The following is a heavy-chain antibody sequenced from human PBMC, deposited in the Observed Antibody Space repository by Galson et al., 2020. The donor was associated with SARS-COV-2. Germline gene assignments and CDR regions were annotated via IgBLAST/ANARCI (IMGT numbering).Heavy chain of an antibody. V-gene: IGHV4-34*01. CDR3: ARGLSITILRTNYYYYMDV. D-gene: IGHD3-3*01. CDR2: INHSGST. J-gene: IGHJ6*03. CDR1: GVSISGYY. Sequence: SETLSLTCVVYGVSISGYYWSCIRQPPGKGLEWIGEINHSGSTNYNPSLKSRVTISVDTSKNQYSLKLSSVTAADTAVYYCARGLSITILRTNYYYYMDVWGNGTMVTVSS.